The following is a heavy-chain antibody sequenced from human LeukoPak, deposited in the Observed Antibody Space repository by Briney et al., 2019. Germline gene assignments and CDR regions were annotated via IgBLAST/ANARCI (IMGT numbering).Heavy chain of an antibody. CDR1: EFTFSTYG. V-gene: IGHV3-33*01. D-gene: IGHD3-22*01. Sequence: GGSLRLSCAASEFTFSTYGMHGSRRAQAKGLDGGEVLGYDRSNKYYADSVKGRFTISRDNSKNTLYLQMNSLRAEDTAVYYCARDTYYYDSSGYYVYWGQGTLVTVSS. J-gene: IGHJ4*02. CDR2: LGYDRSNK. CDR3: ARDTYYYDSSGYYVY.